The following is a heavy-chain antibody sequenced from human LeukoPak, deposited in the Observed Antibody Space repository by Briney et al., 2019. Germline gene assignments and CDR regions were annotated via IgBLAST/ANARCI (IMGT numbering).Heavy chain of an antibody. J-gene: IGHJ5*02. CDR2: INPHSGAT. Sequence: VASAKVSCKASGYTFTGYYIHWVRQAPGQGPEWMGWINPHSGATNYAQKFQGRVTMTRDTSISTAFMELSSLRSDDTAMYYCSRDLLMYYSGSGESTWGQGTQVTVSS. CDR1: GYTFTGYY. CDR3: SRDLLMYYSGSGEST. D-gene: IGHD3-10*01. V-gene: IGHV1-2*02.